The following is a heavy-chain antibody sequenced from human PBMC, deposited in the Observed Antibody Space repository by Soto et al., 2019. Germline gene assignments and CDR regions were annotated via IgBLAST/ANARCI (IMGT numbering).Heavy chain of an antibody. CDR2: VFYGGT. CDR1: GRSMSSNY. Sequence: XATLSLTCSVSGRSMSSNYWSWIRQSPDKGLEWLGYVFYGGTDYNPSLGGRVSMSVETSKSQFSLKLTSVTVADTAVYYCASYRGALYFESWGPGILVTVSS. D-gene: IGHD3-16*01. J-gene: IGHJ4*02. CDR3: ASYRGALYFES. V-gene: IGHV4-59*01.